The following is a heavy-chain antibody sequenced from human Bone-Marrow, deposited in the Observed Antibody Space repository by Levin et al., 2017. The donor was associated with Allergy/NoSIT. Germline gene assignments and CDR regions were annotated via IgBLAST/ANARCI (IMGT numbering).Heavy chain of an antibody. CDR2: ISGSGTST. Sequence: AGGSLRLSCAASGFTFSSYAMSWVRQAPGKGLDWVSAISGSGTSTYYADSVKGRFTNSRDNSMTTLYLQMNSLRAEDTAVYYCAKGAGWVAGAVALIWGQGTLVTVSS. D-gene: IGHD6-19*01. J-gene: IGHJ4*02. CDR3: AKGAGWVAGAVALI. CDR1: GFTFSSYA. V-gene: IGHV3-23*01.